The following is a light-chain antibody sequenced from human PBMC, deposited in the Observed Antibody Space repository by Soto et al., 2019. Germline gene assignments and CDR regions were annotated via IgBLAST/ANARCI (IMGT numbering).Light chain of an antibody. Sequence: EIVMTQSPATLSVSPGEIATLSCRASQSVSSNLAWYQQKRGQAPRLLIYGASNRATGIPDRFSGSGSGTDFTLTISRLEPEDFAVYYCQQYGSSGTFGQGTKVDIK. CDR3: QQYGSSGT. V-gene: IGKV3-20*01. J-gene: IGKJ1*01. CDR1: QSVSSN. CDR2: GAS.